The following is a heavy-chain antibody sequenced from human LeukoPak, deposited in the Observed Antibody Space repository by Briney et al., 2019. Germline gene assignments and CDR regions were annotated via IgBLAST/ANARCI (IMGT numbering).Heavy chain of an antibody. CDR1: GGSLSGYY. CDR2: INHSGST. V-gene: IGHV4-34*01. D-gene: IGHD3-22*01. Sequence: PSETLSLTCAVYGGSLSGYYWSWIRQPPGKGLEWIGEINHSGSTNYNPSLKSRVTISVDTSKNQFSLKLSSVTAADTAVYYCARYEDYYDSSGSTQFDYWGQGTLVTVSS. J-gene: IGHJ4*02. CDR3: ARYEDYYDSSGSTQFDY.